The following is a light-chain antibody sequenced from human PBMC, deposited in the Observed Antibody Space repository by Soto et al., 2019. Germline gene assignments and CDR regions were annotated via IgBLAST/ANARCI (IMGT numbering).Light chain of an antibody. Sequence: DIVMTQSPDSLAVSLGERATINCKSSQSVLYSSNNKNHLGWYQQKPGQPPKLLIYWASTRESGVPDRFSGSGSGTDFTLNISSLQAEDVAVYYCHQYYSLPWTFGQGTKWEIK. CDR1: QSVLYSSNNKNH. CDR3: HQYYSLPWT. V-gene: IGKV4-1*01. J-gene: IGKJ1*01. CDR2: WAS.